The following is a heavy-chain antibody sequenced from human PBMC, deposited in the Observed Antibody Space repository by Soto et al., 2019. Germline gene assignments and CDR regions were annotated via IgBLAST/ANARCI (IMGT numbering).Heavy chain of an antibody. CDR2: ISGTASRT. Sequence: GGSLRLSCSGSGFTPTTTPLSWVRQPPGKGLEWVTTISGTASRTYYVDSVKGRFFISRDNSKNTVTLQMNNLTVDDTAVYYCATSFRYFDNWGQGTRVTVSS. CDR1: GFTPTTTP. D-gene: IGHD3-9*01. J-gene: IGHJ4*02. CDR3: ATSFRYFDN. V-gene: IGHV3-23*01.